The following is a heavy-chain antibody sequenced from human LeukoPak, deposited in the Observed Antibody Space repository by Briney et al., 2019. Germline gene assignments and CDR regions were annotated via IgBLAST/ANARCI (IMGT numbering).Heavy chain of an antibody. V-gene: IGHV1-8*01. D-gene: IGHD2-2*02. CDR1: GYTFTSYD. CDR3: ARVSTRRAAAILPY. Sequence: ASVKVSCTASGYTFTSYDINWVRQATGQGLEWMGWMNPNSGNTGYAQKFQGRVTMTRNTSISTAYMELSSLRSEDTAVYYCARVSTRRAAAILPYWGQGTLVTVSS. J-gene: IGHJ4*02. CDR2: MNPNSGNT.